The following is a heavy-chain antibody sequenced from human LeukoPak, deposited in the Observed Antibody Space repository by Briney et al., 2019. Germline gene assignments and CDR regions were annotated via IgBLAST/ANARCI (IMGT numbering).Heavy chain of an antibody. CDR3: ARLNGSPFDY. J-gene: IGHJ4*02. V-gene: IGHV3-48*03. Sequence: GGSLRLSCAASGFTFSSYEMNWVRQAPGKGLEWVSYISSSSSTIYYADSVKGRFTISRDNAKNSLYLQMNSLRAEDTAVYYCARLNGSPFDYWGQGTLVTVSS. CDR1: GFTFSSYE. CDR2: ISSSSSTI. D-gene: IGHD1-26*01.